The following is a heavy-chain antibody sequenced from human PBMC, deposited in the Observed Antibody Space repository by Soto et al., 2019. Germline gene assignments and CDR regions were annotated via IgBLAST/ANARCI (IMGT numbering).Heavy chain of an antibody. Sequence: GGSLRLSCAASGFTFSSYGVHWVRQAPGKGLEWVAVISYDGSNKYYADSVKGRFTISRDNSKNTLYLQMNSLRAEDTAVYYCAKDGGSCAFDIWGQGTMVTVSS. J-gene: IGHJ3*02. D-gene: IGHD2-15*01. CDR1: GFTFSSYG. V-gene: IGHV3-30*18. CDR3: AKDGGSCAFDI. CDR2: ISYDGSNK.